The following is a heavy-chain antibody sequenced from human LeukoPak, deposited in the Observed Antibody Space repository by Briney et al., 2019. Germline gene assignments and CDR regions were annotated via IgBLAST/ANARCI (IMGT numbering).Heavy chain of an antibody. V-gene: IGHV5-51*01. D-gene: IGHD4-23*01. J-gene: IGHJ3*02. CDR2: IYPGDSDT. CDR3: ATTVVTPDDAFDI. Sequence: GASLKISCKGSGYSFTSYWIGWVRQLPGKGLEWMGIIYPGDSDTRYSPSFQGQVTISADKSISTAYLQLSSLKASDTAVYYCATTVVTPDDAFDIWGQGTMVTVSS. CDR1: GYSFTSYW.